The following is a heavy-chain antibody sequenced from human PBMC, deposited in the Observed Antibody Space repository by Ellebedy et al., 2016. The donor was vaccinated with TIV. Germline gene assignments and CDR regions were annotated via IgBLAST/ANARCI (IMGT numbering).Heavy chain of an antibody. CDR2: ISGSGGST. Sequence: GESLKISXAASGFTFSSYAMSWVRQALGKGLEWVSAISGSGGSTYYADSVKGRFTISRDNSKNTLYLQMNSLRAEDTAVYYCAKVRSGWDVDYWGQGTLVTVSS. CDR3: AKVRSGWDVDY. CDR1: GFTFSSYA. D-gene: IGHD6-19*01. V-gene: IGHV3-23*01. J-gene: IGHJ4*02.